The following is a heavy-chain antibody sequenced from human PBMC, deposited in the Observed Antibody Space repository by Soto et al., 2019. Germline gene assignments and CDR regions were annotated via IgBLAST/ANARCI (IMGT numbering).Heavy chain of an antibody. J-gene: IGHJ4*02. CDR3: AREVMFWSGYYHYYFDF. V-gene: IGHV3-21*01. CDR1: GFTFSGYS. Sequence: EVQLVESGGGLVKPGGSLRLSCAASGFTFSGYSMNWVRQAPGKGLEWVSSISSTSSYIYYADSMKGRFTISRDNAKNSLYLQMNGVRAEDTAVYYCAREVMFWSGYYHYYFDFWGQGTLVTVSS. CDR2: ISSTSSYI. D-gene: IGHD3-3*01.